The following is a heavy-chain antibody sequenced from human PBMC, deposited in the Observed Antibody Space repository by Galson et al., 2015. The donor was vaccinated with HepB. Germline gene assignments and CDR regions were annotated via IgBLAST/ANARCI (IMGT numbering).Heavy chain of an antibody. V-gene: IGHV3-21*01. Sequence: SLRLSCAASGFTFSSYSMNWVRQAPGKGLEWVSSISSSSSYIYYADSVKGRFTISRDNAKNSLYLQMNSLRAEDTAVYYCARAEDTVFGVVVTGYWYMDVWG. D-gene: IGHD3-3*01. CDR2: ISSSSSYI. CDR1: GFTFSSYS. J-gene: IGHJ6*03. CDR3: ARAEDTVFGVVVTGYWYMDV.